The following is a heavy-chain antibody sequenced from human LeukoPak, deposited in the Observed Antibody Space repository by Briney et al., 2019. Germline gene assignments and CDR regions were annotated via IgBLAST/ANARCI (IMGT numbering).Heavy chain of an antibody. CDR2: IYTSGST. CDR3: ARDHYYGSGIYYYYMDV. V-gene: IGHV4-4*07. D-gene: IGHD3-10*01. J-gene: IGHJ6*03. CDR1: GGSISSYY. Sequence: SETLSLTCTVSGGSISSYYWSWIRQPAGKGLEWIGRIYTSGSTNYNPSLKSRVTMSVDTSKNQFSLKLSSVTAADTAVYYCARDHYYGSGIYYYYMDVWGKETTVTVSS.